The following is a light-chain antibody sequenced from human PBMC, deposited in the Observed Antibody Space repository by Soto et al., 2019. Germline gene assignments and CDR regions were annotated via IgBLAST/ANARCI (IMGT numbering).Light chain of an antibody. V-gene: IGKV1-5*03. CDR3: LKHNIYPLT. J-gene: IGKJ4*01. CDR1: QTISSW. Sequence: DIQMTRSPSTLSRSVGDRVSITCRASQTISSWLAWYQQKPGKAPKIXIYKESTLKSGVPSRFSGSGSGTELNLTITRLQPEDFATYYCLKHNIYPLTFGGGTKVDIK. CDR2: KES.